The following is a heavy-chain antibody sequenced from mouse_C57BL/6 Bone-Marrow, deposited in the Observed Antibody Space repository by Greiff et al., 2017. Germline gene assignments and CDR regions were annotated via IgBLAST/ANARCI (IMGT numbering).Heavy chain of an antibody. CDR3: ASLGFSYAMDY. CDR2: ISSGGSYT. Sequence: EVKLMESGGDLVKPGGSLKLSCAASGFTFSSYGMSWVRQTPDKRLEWVATISSGGSYTYYPDSVKGRFTISRDNAKNTLYLQRSSLKSEDTAMYCGASLGFSYAMDYWGQGTSVTVSS. CDR1: GFTFSSYG. D-gene: IGHD4-1*01. V-gene: IGHV5-6*01. J-gene: IGHJ4*01.